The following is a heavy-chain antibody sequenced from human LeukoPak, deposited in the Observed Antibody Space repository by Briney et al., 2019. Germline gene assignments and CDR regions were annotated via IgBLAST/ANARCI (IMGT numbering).Heavy chain of an antibody. CDR3: ATEKGGDAYNFDC. CDR2: ISGSGTTT. CDR1: GFTFSSYS. J-gene: IGHJ4*02. V-gene: IGHV3-23*01. Sequence: SGGSLRLSCAASGFTFSSYSMNWVRQAPGKGLEWVSAISGSGTTTKYADSVKGRFTISRDNSRNMLYLQMSSLRAEDTAVYYCATEKGGDAYNFDCWGQGTLVTVSS. D-gene: IGHD5-24*01.